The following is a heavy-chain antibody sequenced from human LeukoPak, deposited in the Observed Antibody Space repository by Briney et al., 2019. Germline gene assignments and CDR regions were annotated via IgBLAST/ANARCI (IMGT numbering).Heavy chain of an antibody. J-gene: IGHJ3*02. CDR1: GFIFSSYT. CDR3: AKAADNFDM. Sequence: GGSLRLSCAASGFIFSSYTMNWVRQAPGKGLEWVSSISGSSAYIYYADSVKGRFTISRDNSKVYLEMNSLRPEDTAVYFCAKAADNFDMWGQGTMVTVSS. CDR2: ISGSSAYI. D-gene: IGHD2-15*01. V-gene: IGHV3-21*01.